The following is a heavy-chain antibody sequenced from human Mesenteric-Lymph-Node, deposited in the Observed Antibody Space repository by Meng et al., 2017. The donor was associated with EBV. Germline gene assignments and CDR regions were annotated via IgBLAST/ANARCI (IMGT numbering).Heavy chain of an antibody. Sequence: VQLVQSGAEVKNPGASVKVSCKASGYTFTSYDINWVRQATGQGLEWIGWMNPDNGNTASAEKFQGRVTMTRNTSTNTAYMELNSLTSEDTAVYYCSRDSIYQGRDSWGQGTLVTVSS. J-gene: IGHJ4*02. CDR1: GYTFTSYD. V-gene: IGHV1-8*01. CDR3: SRDSIYQGRDS. D-gene: IGHD2-2*01. CDR2: MNPDNGNT.